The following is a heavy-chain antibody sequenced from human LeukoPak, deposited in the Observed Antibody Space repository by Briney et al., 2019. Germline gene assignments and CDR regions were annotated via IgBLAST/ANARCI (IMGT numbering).Heavy chain of an antibody. D-gene: IGHD3-3*01. Sequence: GASVKVSCKASGGTFSSYAISWVRQAPGQGLEWMGGIIPIFGTANYAQKFQGRVTSTADESTSTAYMELSSLRSEDTAVYYCASPYYDFWSGYFKPWFDPWGQGTLVTVSS. V-gene: IGHV1-69*13. CDR3: ASPYYDFWSGYFKPWFDP. CDR2: IIPIFGTA. CDR1: GGTFSSYA. J-gene: IGHJ5*02.